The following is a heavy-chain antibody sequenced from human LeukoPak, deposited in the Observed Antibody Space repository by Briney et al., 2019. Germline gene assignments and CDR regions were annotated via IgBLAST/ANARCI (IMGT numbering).Heavy chain of an antibody. J-gene: IGHJ6*02. CDR3: ARLLQYYYDSSGYYYVDYYYGMDV. V-gene: IGHV4-59*08. D-gene: IGHD3-22*01. Sequence: SETLSLTCTVSGGSISSYYWSRIRQPPGKGLEWIGYIYYSGSTNYNPSLKSRVTISVDTSKNQFSLKLSSVTAADTAVYYCARLLQYYYDSSGYYYVDYYYGMDVWGQGTTVTVSS. CDR1: GGSISSYY. CDR2: IYYSGST.